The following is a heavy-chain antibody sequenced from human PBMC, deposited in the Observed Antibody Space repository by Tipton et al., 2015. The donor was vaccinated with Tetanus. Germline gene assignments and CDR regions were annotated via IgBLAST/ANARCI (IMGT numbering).Heavy chain of an antibody. Sequence: TLSLTCTVSGESVSTGNFYWSWIRQPPGKGLEWIAFIHHSGLAFSKPSLKSRVSISIDTSQNQFSLRLTSVTAADTAVYFCARNVYTVTNDAFDIWGHGTLVNVSS. J-gene: IGHJ3*02. CDR3: ARNVYTVTNDAFDI. CDR2: IHHSGLA. CDR1: GESVSTGNFY. V-gene: IGHV4-30-4*01. D-gene: IGHD4-11*01.